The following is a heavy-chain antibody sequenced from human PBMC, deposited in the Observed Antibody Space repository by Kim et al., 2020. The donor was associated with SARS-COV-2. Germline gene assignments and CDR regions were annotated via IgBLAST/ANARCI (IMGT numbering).Heavy chain of an antibody. J-gene: IGHJ4*02. V-gene: IGHV3-43*01. CDR3: AKDPRTSGWYYLDS. Sequence: GGSLRLSCAASGFTFHDYSLHWVRQAPGKGLEWVSVITWDGGFTYYADSVKGRFTISRDNSANSLYLDMLSLRTEDTAFYYCAKDPRTSGWYYLDSWGQGTLVPVSS. CDR2: ITWDGGFT. D-gene: IGHD6-19*01. CDR1: GFTFHDYS.